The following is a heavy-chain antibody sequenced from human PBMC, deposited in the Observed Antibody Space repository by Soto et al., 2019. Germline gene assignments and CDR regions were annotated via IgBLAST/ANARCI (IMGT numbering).Heavy chain of an antibody. D-gene: IGHD5-12*01. CDR1: GGSLSGHY. J-gene: IGHJ6*03. V-gene: IGHV4-34*01. CDR3: ARGDLDRGYDFGALDI. Sequence: SETLSLTCAVYGGSLSGHYWRWIRQPPGKGLEWIGEIKHSGSTNYNPSLKSRVTISVDTSKNQFSLKLSSVTAADTAVYYCARGDLDRGYDFGALDIWGKGTTVTVS. CDR2: IKHSGST.